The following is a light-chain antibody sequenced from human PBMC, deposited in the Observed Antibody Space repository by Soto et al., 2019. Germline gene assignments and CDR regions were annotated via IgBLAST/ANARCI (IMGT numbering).Light chain of an antibody. CDR1: NSDVGSYDL. J-gene: IGLJ2*01. Sequence: QSALTQPASVSGSPGQSITISCTGTNSDVGSYDLVSWYQQHPGKAPKLMIYEGIKRPSGVSNRFSGSKSGKTASLTVSGLQAEDEAEYYCCSYAGTSTYVLFGGGTQLTVL. V-gene: IGLV2-23*01. CDR3: CSYAGTSTYVL. CDR2: EGI.